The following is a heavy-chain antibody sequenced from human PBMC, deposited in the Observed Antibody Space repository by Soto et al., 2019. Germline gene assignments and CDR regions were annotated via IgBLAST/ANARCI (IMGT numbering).Heavy chain of an antibody. CDR1: GGSISSSSYY. J-gene: IGHJ4*02. D-gene: IGHD3-3*01. CDR2: IYYSGST. CDR3: SRGRGYDFWSGSLYYFDY. Sequence: SETLSLTCTVSGGSISSSSYYWGWIRQPPGKGLEWIGSIYYSGSTYYNPSLKSRVTISVDTSKNQFSLKLSSVTAADTAVYYCSRGRGYDFWSGSLYYFDYWGQGTLVTVS. V-gene: IGHV4-39*01.